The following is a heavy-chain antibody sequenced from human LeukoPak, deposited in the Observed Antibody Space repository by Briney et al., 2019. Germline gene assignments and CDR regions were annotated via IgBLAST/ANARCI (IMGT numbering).Heavy chain of an antibody. CDR3: AGRAQTTGWSFDY. Sequence: LETLSLTCIVSGGSISSYYWSWIRQPAGKGLEWIGQIHTSGSTNYNPSLKSRVAMSVDTSKNQFSLELSSVTAADTAVYYCAGRAQTTGWSFDYWGQGALVTVSS. CDR2: IHTSGST. CDR1: GGSISSYY. J-gene: IGHJ4*02. V-gene: IGHV4-4*07. D-gene: IGHD6-19*01.